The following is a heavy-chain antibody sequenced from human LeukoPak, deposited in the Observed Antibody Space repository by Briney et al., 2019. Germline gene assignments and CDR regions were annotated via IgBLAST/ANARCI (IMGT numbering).Heavy chain of an antibody. CDR2: INHSGST. J-gene: IGHJ3*02. Sequence: PSETLSLTCAAYGGSFSGYYWSWIRQPPGKGLEWIGEINHSGSTNYNPSLKSRVTISVDTSKNQFSLKLSSVTAADTAVYYCARSSYYYGADAFDIWGQGTMVTVSS. V-gene: IGHV4-34*01. CDR3: ARSSYYYGADAFDI. CDR1: GGSFSGYY. D-gene: IGHD3-10*01.